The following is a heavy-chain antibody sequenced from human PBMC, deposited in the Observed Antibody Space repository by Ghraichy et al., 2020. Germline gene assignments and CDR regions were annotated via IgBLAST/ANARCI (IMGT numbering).Heavy chain of an antibody. CDR2: ISYTGTT. CDR1: GGSINPYD. CDR3: VRDGGGAAAGAMFDY. V-gene: IGHV4-59*01. D-gene: IGHD6-13*01. J-gene: IGHJ4*02. Sequence: SQTLSLTCTVSGGSINPYDWIWIRQPPGKGLEWIGYISYTGTTSYNPSLRSRVTISVDTSKNQFSLTLTSVTAADTAVYYCVRDGGGAAAGAMFDYWGQGTLVTVSS.